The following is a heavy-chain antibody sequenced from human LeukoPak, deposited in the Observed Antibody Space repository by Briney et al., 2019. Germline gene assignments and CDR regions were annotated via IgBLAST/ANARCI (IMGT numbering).Heavy chain of an antibody. CDR1: GYTFTNYA. CDR3: ARDRVTRGFDY. V-gene: IGHV1-2*02. J-gene: IGHJ4*02. Sequence: ASVKVSCKASGYTFTNYAISWVRQAPGQGLEWLGWINPNSGGTNYAQKFQGRVTMTRDTSISPAYMELSRLRSDDTAVYYCARDRVTRGFDYWGQGTLVTVSS. CDR2: INPNSGGT. D-gene: IGHD4-11*01.